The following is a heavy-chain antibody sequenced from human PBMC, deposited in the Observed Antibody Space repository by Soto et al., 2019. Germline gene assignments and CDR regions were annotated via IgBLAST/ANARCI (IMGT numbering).Heavy chain of an antibody. D-gene: IGHD3-10*01. CDR1: GYTFTTYA. CDR2: IIPIFGTA. J-gene: IGHJ4*02. V-gene: IGHV1-69*13. CDR3: ARARGGDYYFDY. Sequence: SVKVSCKAYGYTFTTYAISWVRQAPGQGLEWMGGIIPIFGTANYAQKFQGRVTITADESTSTAYMELSSLRSEDTAVYYCARARGGDYYFDYWGQGTLVTVSS.